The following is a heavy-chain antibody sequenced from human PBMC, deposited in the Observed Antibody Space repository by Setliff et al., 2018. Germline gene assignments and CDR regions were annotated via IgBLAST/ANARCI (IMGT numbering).Heavy chain of an antibody. Sequence: ASVKVSCKASGYTFTSYGVSWVRQAPGQGLEWMGWISAYNGNINYAQKFQGRVTMTTDTAASTAYMQLSSLRSEDTAAYYCARGRRFGEYWFDPWGQGTLVTVSS. CDR3: ARGRRFGEYWFDP. CDR2: ISAYNGNI. CDR1: GYTFTSYG. V-gene: IGHV1-18*01. D-gene: IGHD3-10*01. J-gene: IGHJ5*02.